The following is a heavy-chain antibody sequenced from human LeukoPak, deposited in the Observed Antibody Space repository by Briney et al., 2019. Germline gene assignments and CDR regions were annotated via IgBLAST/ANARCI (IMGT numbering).Heavy chain of an antibody. CDR2: IWYDGSDK. J-gene: IGHJ5*02. Sequence: GGSPRLSCAASGFTFSSYGMHWVRQAPGKGLEWVAVIWYDGSDKYYADSVKGRFTISRDNSKNTLYLQMNSLRVEGTAVYYCARVLGDSGWYLGWFDPWGQGTLVTVSS. CDR1: GFTFSSYG. D-gene: IGHD6-19*01. CDR3: ARVLGDSGWYLGWFDP. V-gene: IGHV3-33*01.